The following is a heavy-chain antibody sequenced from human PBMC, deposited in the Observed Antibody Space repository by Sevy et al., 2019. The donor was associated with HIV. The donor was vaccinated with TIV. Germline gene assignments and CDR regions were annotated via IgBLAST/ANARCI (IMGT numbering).Heavy chain of an antibody. CDR2: ISYDGSNK. J-gene: IGHJ4*02. CDR1: GFTFSSYA. Sequence: GGSLRLSCAASGFTFSSYAMHWVRQAPGKGLEWVAVISYDGSNKYYADSVKGRFTISRDNSKNTLYLQMNSLRAEDTAVYYCAGGGETLDYWGQGTLVTVSS. CDR3: AGGGETLDY. D-gene: IGHD2-21*01. V-gene: IGHV3-30-3*01.